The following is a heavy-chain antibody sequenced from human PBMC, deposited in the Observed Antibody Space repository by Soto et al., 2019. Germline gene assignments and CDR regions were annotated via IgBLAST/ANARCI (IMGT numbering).Heavy chain of an antibody. CDR3: ARGPITTNPRFDP. J-gene: IGHJ5*02. D-gene: IGHD3-22*01. Sequence: SETLSLTCAVYGGSFSGYYWSWIRQPPGKGLEWIGEINHSGSTNYNPSLKSRVTISVDTSKNQFSLKLSSVTAADTAVYYCARGPITTNPRFDPWGQGTLVTVSS. CDR1: GGSFSGYY. V-gene: IGHV4-34*01. CDR2: INHSGST.